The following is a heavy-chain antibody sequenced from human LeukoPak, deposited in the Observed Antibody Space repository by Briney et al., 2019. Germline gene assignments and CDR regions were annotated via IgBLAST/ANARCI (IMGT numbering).Heavy chain of an antibody. V-gene: IGHV4-4*02. CDR2: IYHSGST. J-gene: IGHJ3*02. CDR3: ATSAYYYDSSGQAGDAFDI. Sequence: PSGTLSLTCAVSGGSISSSNWWRWVRQPPGKGLEWIGEIYHSGSTNYNPSLKSRVTISVDKSKNQFSLKLSSVTAADTAVYYCATSAYYYDSSGQAGDAFDIWGQGTMVTVSS. D-gene: IGHD3-22*01. CDR1: GGSISSSNW.